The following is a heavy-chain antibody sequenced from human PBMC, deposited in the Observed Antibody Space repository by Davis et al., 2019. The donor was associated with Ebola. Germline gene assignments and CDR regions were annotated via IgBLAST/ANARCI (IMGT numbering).Heavy chain of an antibody. Sequence: HSQTLSLTCAISGDSVSNTAGWHWIRQSPSRGLEWLGRTYYNSKWYSDYAVSVKSRITINLDTSKNQFSLQLNSVTPEDTAVYYCARGWLRAPGFDYWGQGSLVTVSS. J-gene: IGHJ4*02. V-gene: IGHV6-1*01. CDR1: GDSVSNTAG. CDR2: TYYNSKWYS. D-gene: IGHD5-12*01. CDR3: ARGWLRAPGFDY.